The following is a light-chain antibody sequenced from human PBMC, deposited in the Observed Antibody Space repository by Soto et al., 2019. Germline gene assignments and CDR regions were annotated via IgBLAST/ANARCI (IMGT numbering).Light chain of an antibody. V-gene: IGLV2-14*01. J-gene: IGLJ1*01. CDR2: EVS. Sequence: QSVLTQPASVSGSPGQSITISCTGTSSDVGGYNYVSWYQQHPGKAPKLMIYEVSNRPSGVSNRFSGSKSGNTASLTISGLKAEDEADYYCSSYTSSLYVFGTGTKLTVL. CDR1: SSDVGGYNY. CDR3: SSYTSSLYV.